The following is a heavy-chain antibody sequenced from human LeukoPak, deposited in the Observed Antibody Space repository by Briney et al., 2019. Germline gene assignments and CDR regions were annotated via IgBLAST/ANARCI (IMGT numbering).Heavy chain of an antibody. J-gene: IGHJ4*02. V-gene: IGHV1-69*13. Sequence: SVKVSCKASGGTFSSYAISWVRQAPGQGLEWMGGIIPIFGTANYAQKFQGRVTITADESMSTAYMELSSLRSEDTAVYYCARVGLAAAGIFDYWGQGTLVTVSS. CDR3: ARVGLAAAGIFDY. CDR2: IIPIFGTA. D-gene: IGHD6-13*01. CDR1: GGTFSSYA.